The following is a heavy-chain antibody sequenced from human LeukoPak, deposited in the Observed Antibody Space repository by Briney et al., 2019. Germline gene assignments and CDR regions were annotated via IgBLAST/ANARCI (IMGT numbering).Heavy chain of an antibody. CDR2: IYYSGST. Sequence: SETLSLTCTVSGGSISSYYWSWIRQPPGKGLEWIGYIYYSGSTNYNPSLKSRVTISVDTSKNQFSLKLSSVTAADTAVYYCAIVRSIAALSDYWGQGTLVTVSS. V-gene: IGHV4-59*01. CDR1: GGSISSYY. J-gene: IGHJ4*02. CDR3: AIVRSIAALSDY. D-gene: IGHD6-6*01.